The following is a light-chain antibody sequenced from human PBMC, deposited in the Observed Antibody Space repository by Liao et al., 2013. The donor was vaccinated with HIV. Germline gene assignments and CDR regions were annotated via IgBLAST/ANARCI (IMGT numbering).Light chain of an antibody. J-gene: IGLJ2*01. CDR1: ALPNQY. V-gene: IGLV3-1*01. Sequence: SYELTQPPSVSVSPGQTASITCSGDALPNQYAYWYQQRPGQPPILVIYEDTKRPSGIPDRFSGSNSGNTATLTISGTQTMDEADYYCQAWDSSIYVVFGGGTKLTVL. CDR3: QAWDSSIYVV. CDR2: EDT.